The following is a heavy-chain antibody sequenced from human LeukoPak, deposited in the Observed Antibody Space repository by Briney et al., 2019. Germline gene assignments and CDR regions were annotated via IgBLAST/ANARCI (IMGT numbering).Heavy chain of an antibody. J-gene: IGHJ5*02. CDR1: GYSFSSYW. V-gene: IGHV5-51*01. CDR2: IYPGDSDT. CDR3: ARLTDRSTLFDP. Sequence: GESLKISCKASGYSFSSYWIAWVRQMPGKGLEWMGIIYPGDSDTRYSPSFQGQVTISADKSISTAYLQWSSLKASDTAMYYCARLTDRSTLFDPWGQGTLVTVSS. D-gene: IGHD1-14*01.